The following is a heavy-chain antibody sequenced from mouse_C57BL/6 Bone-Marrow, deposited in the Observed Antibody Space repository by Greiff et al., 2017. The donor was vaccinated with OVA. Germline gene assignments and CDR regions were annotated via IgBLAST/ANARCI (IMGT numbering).Heavy chain of an antibody. V-gene: IGHV1-82*01. CDR3: ARAPRGAMDY. Sequence: VQLQQSGPELVKPGASVKISCKASGYAFSSSWMTWVKQRPGKGLEWIGRIYPGDGDTNYNGKFKGKATLTADKSSSTAYMQLSSLTSEDSAVYFCARAPRGAMDYWGQGTSVTVSS. J-gene: IGHJ4*01. CDR1: GYAFSSSW. CDR2: IYPGDGDT.